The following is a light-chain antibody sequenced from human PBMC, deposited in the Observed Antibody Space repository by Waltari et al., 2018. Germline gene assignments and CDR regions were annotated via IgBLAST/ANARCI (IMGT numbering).Light chain of an antibody. J-gene: IGKJ2*01. CDR2: AAS. V-gene: IGKV1-39*01. Sequence: DIQMTQSPSSLSASVGDRVTITCRASQSISSYLNWYQQKPGKAPMLLIYAASSLQSGVPSRFSSSGSGTDFTLTISSLQPEDFATYYCQQSYSTPFFGQGTKLEIK. CDR3: QQSYSTPF. CDR1: QSISSY.